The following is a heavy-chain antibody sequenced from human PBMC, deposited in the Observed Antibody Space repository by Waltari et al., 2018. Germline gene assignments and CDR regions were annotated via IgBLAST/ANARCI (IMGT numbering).Heavy chain of an antibody. Sequence: EVQLVESGGGLVQPGGSLRLSCVASGFMFSSYSMNWVRLAPGKGLEWVSSLSGDNSDTDYSGSVKGRVTISRDNAKNSLFLQRNGLRDQDTAIYYCAKEGLGGDRQFDYWGQGTLVSVSS. J-gene: IGHJ4*02. CDR3: AKEGLGGDRQFDY. D-gene: IGHD2-21*02. CDR2: LSGDNSDT. CDR1: GFMFSSYS. V-gene: IGHV3-21*06.